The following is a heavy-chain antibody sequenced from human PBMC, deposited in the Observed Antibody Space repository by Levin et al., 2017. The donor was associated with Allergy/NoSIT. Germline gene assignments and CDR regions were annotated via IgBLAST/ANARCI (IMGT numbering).Heavy chain of an antibody. CDR3: ARGSSGWYEVPDAFDS. Sequence: GESLKISCKASGYTFTSYDINWVRQATGQGLEWMGWMNPNSGNTGYAQKFQGRVTMTRNTSISTAYMELSSLRSEDTAVYYCARGSSGWYEVPDAFDSWGQGTMVTVSS. CDR1: GYTFTSYD. J-gene: IGHJ3*02. V-gene: IGHV1-8*01. CDR2: MNPNSGNT. D-gene: IGHD6-19*01.